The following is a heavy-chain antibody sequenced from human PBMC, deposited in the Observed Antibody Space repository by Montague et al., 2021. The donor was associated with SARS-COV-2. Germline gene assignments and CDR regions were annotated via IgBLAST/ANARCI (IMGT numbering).Heavy chain of an antibody. V-gene: IGHV4-31*03. J-gene: IGHJ3*02. D-gene: IGHD3-22*01. Sequence: TLSLTCTVSGGSISSGGYYWSWIRQHPGKGLEWIGYIYYSGSTYYXXXLKSRVTISVDTSKNQFSLKLSSVTAADTAVYYCARVQGITTIVVVIGAFDIWGQGTMVTVSS. CDR1: GGSISSGGYY. CDR2: IYYSGST. CDR3: ARVQGITTIVVVIGAFDI.